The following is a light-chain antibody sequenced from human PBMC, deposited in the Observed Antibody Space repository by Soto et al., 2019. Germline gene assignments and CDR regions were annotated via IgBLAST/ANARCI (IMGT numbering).Light chain of an antibody. CDR3: QQAYGSPLT. J-gene: IGKJ4*01. CDR1: QGINIY. Sequence: DIPMTQSPSSLSASVGDRVTLTCRTSQGINIYLNWYQQRPGKAPQLLIYAASNLHSGVPSRFSGSGSGTDFSLTINNLQPEDVATYYCQQAYGSPLTFGGGTKVE. CDR2: AAS. V-gene: IGKV1-39*01.